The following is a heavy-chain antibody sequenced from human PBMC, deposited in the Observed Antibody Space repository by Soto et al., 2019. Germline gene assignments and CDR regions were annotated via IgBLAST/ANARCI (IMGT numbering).Heavy chain of an antibody. CDR2: ISAYNGNT. V-gene: IGHV1-18*01. J-gene: IGHJ6*02. D-gene: IGHD3-10*01. CDR1: GFTFTTYG. CDR3: ARGGRDGMDV. Sequence: QVQLVQSGAEVKKPGASVKVSCKASGFTFTTYGFTWVRQAHGQGLEWMGWISAYNGNTNYAQKFQGRVTMTTYTSTSTVYLELRSLTSDDTAVYYCARGGRDGMDVWGQGTTVTLSS.